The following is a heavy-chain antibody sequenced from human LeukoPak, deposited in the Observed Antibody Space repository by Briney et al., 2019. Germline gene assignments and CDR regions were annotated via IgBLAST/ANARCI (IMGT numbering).Heavy chain of an antibody. J-gene: IGHJ4*02. CDR2: IHYSGNT. V-gene: IGHV4-39*01. Sequence: SETLSLTCTVSGGCTSSSNYYWGWIRQPPGKGLEWIGGIHYSGNTYYNPSLKSRVTISVDTSKNQFSLKLSSVTAADTAVYYCARLGAGPTYYDFWSGYSSFYFDYWGQGTLVTVSP. CDR3: ARLGAGPTYYDFWSGYSSFYFDY. CDR1: GGCTSSSNYY. D-gene: IGHD3-3*01.